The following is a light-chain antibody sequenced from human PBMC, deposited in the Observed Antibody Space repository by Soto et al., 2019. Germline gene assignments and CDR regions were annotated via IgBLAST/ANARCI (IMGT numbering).Light chain of an antibody. J-gene: IGLJ3*02. Sequence: QSVLTQSPSASASLGASVKLTCTLSSGYSSYAIAWHQQQPEKGPRYLMKLNSDGSHSKGDGIPDRFSGSSSGTERYLTISSLQCEDEADYYCQTWGTGIWVFGGGTKLTVL. CDR3: QTWGTGIWV. CDR2: LNSDGSH. V-gene: IGLV4-69*01. CDR1: SGYSSYA.